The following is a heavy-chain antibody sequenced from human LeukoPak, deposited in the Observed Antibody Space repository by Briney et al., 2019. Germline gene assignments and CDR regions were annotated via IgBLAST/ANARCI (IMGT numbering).Heavy chain of an antibody. J-gene: IGHJ5*02. CDR2: MNPNSGNT. CDR1: GYTFTSYD. Sequence: GPVKVSCKASGYTFTSYDINWVRQATGQGLEWMGWMNPNSGNTGYAQKFQGRVTMTRDTSISTAYMELSSLRSEDTAVYYCARGYDSRWFDPWGQGTLVTVSS. V-gene: IGHV1-8*01. CDR3: ARGYDSRWFDP. D-gene: IGHD3-16*01.